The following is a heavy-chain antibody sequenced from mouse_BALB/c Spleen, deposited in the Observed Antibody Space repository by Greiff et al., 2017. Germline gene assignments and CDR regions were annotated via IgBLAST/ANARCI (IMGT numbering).Heavy chain of an antibody. CDR1: GYTFTDYW. D-gene: IGHD4-1*01. V-gene: IGHV1-69*01. Sequence: QVQLQQPGAELVMPGASVKMSCKASGYTFTDYWMHWVKQRPGQGLEWIGAIDTSDSYTSYNQKFKGKATLTVDESSSTAYMQLSSLTSEDSAVYYCARGDWDEDAMDYWGQGTSVTVSS. J-gene: IGHJ4*01. CDR3: ARGDWDEDAMDY. CDR2: IDTSDSYT.